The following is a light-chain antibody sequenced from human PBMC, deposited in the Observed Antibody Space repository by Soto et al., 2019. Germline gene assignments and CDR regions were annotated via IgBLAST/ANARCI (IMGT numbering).Light chain of an antibody. CDR3: QYYGTSPKP. CDR2: GAS. Sequence: EIVLTQSPGTLSSSPGERATLSCRASQSVSSSYLAWYQQKPGQAPRLLILGASSRATGIPDRFSGSGSGTDFTLTISRLEPEDFAVYYCQYYGTSPKPFGQGTKVEVK. V-gene: IGKV3-20*01. CDR1: QSVSSSY. J-gene: IGKJ1*01.